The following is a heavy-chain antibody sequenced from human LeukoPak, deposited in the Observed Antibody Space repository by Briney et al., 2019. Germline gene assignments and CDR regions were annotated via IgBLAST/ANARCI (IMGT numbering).Heavy chain of an antibody. J-gene: IGHJ4*02. V-gene: IGHV3-21*01. CDR1: GFNFSSYS. D-gene: IGHD6-13*01. Sequence: GRSLVLSCAASGFNFSSYSMNWVRQAPGKGLEWVAFISSSSSSIYYADSVKGRFTISRANAKNSMYLQMNSLRAEDTAVYYCARVTGLQLVQGLDYWGQGTLVTVSS. CDR3: ARVTGLQLVQGLDY. CDR2: ISSSSSSI.